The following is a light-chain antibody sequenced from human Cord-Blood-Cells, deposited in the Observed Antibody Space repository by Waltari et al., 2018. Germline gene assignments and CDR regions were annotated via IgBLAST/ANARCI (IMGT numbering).Light chain of an antibody. CDR3: QQYGSSPYT. Sequence: EIVLQQSPGTLSLSTGERAPLSCRASQSVSSSYLAWYQQKPGQAPRLLIYGASSRATGIPDRFSGSGSGTDFTLTISRLEPEDFAVYYCQQYGSSPYTFGQGTKLEIK. V-gene: IGKV3-20*01. J-gene: IGKJ2*01. CDR2: GAS. CDR1: QSVSSSY.